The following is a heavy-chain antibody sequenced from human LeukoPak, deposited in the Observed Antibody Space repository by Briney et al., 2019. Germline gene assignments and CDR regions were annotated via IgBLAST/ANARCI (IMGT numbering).Heavy chain of an antibody. V-gene: IGHV3-30*04. J-gene: IGHJ4*02. CDR2: ISYDGSNK. CDR1: GFTSSSYA. Sequence: GGSLRLSCAASGFTSSSYAMHWVRRAPGKGLEWVAVISYDGSNKYYADSVKGRFTISRDNSKNTLYLQMNSLRAEDTAVYYCARDRGSSWPYYFDYWGQGTLVTVSS. D-gene: IGHD6-13*01. CDR3: ARDRGSSWPYYFDY.